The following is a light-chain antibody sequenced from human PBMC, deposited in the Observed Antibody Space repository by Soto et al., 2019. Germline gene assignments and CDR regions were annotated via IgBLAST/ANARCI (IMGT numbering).Light chain of an antibody. J-gene: IGKJ1*01. V-gene: IGKV1-39*01. CDR2: AAS. Sequence: DIQMTQSPSSLSSSVGDRVTITCRASQSISTYFNWYQQKPGKAPKLLIYAASTLQSGASGFGGSGSGTDFTLTIYYLKPEDFAAYYCQQSYSTPRTFGQGTEVEMK. CDR1: QSISTY. CDR3: QQSYSTPRT.